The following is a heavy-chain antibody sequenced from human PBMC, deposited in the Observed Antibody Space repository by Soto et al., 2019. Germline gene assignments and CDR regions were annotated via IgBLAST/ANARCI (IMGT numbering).Heavy chain of an antibody. J-gene: IGHJ6*02. V-gene: IGHV1-69*13. CDR3: ARHYYYYYGMDV. CDR2: IIPIFGTA. CDR1: GGTFSSYA. Sequence: ASVKVSCKASGGTFSSYAISWVRQAPGQGLEWMGGIIPIFGTANYAQKFQGRVTITADESTSTAYMELSSLRSEDTAMYYCARHYYYYYGMDVWGQGTTVTVSS.